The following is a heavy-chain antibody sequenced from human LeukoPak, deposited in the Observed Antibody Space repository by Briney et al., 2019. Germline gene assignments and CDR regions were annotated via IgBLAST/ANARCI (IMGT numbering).Heavy chain of an antibody. J-gene: IGHJ4*02. CDR2: IKSKTDGGTT. D-gene: IGHD6-13*01. V-gene: IGHV3-15*01. CDR3: TRKGAAAIFDY. CDR1: GFSFNNAW. Sequence: GGSLRLSCAASGFSFNNAWMSWVRQAPGKGLEWVGRIKSKTDGGTTDYAAPVKGRFTISRDDSKNTVYLQMNSLKTEDTAVYYCTRKGAAAIFDYWGLGTLVTVSS.